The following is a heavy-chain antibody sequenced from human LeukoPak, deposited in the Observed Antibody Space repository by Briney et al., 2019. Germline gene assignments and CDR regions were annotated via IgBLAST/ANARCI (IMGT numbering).Heavy chain of an antibody. CDR3: ARAAGGEYDILTGYYFLGRAWFDP. V-gene: IGHV1-18*01. CDR1: GYTFTSYG. D-gene: IGHD3-9*01. CDR2: ISAYNGNT. J-gene: IGHJ5*02. Sequence: RASVKVSCKASGYTFTSYGISWVRQAPGQGLEWMGWISAYNGNTNYAQKLQGRVTMTTDTSTSTAYMELRSLRSDDTAVYYCARAAGGEYDILTGYYFLGRAWFDPWGQGTLVTVSS.